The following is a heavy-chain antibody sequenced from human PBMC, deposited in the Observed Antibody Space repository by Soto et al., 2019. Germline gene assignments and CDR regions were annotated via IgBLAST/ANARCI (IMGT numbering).Heavy chain of an antibody. Sequence: ESGGGLVKPGGSLRLSCAASGFTFSSYSMNWVRQAPGKGLEWVSSISSSSSYIYYADSVKGRFTISRDNAKNSLYLQMNSLRAEDTAVYYCARGRYDILTGYYGYNWFDPWGQGTLVTVSS. CDR2: ISSSSSYI. CDR3: ARGRYDILTGYYGYNWFDP. CDR1: GFTFSSYS. V-gene: IGHV3-21*01. J-gene: IGHJ5*02. D-gene: IGHD3-9*01.